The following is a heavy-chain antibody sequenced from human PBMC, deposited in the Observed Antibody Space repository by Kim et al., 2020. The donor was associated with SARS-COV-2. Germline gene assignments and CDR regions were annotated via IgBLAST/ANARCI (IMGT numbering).Heavy chain of an antibody. Sequence: GGSLRLSCAASGFSFSSYDMHWLRQVKGKGLEWVAGFPTTGNIYYADSVKGRFTISRENAKNSLFLQMDSLRAGDTAVCYCARAVGPVAGHFENWGQGTLVTVSS. CDR2: FPTTGNI. CDR1: GFSFSSYD. CDR3: ARAVGPVAGHFEN. D-gene: IGHD6-19*01. J-gene: IGHJ4*02. V-gene: IGHV3-13*01.